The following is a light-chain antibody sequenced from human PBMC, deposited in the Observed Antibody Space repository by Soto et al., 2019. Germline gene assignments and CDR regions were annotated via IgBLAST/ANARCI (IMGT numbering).Light chain of an antibody. CDR3: LQYGRSPKT. V-gene: IGKV3-20*01. CDR2: GVS. Sequence: EIVLTQSPGTLSLSPGERATLSRRASQSVISNYLAWYQQKPGLAPRLLIYGVSIRATGIPDRFSGSGSGTDFTLTISRLEPEDFAVYYCLQYGRSPKTFGQGT. J-gene: IGKJ1*01. CDR1: QSVISNY.